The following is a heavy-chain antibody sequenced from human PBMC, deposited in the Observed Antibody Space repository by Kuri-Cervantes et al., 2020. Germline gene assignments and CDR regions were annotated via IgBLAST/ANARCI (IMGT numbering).Heavy chain of an antibody. D-gene: IGHD2-8*02. CDR3: VREILGDYFDY. CDR1: GFTFTSSA. J-gene: IGHJ4*02. Sequence: SVKASCEASGFTFTSSAVQWVRQARGQRLEWIGWIVVGSGNTNYAQKFQERVTITRDMSTSTAYMELSSLRSEDTAVYYCVREILGDYFDYWGQGTLVTVSS. CDR2: IVVGSGNT. V-gene: IGHV1-58*01.